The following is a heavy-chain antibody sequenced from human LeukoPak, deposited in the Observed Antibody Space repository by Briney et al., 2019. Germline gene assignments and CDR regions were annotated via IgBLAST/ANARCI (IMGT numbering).Heavy chain of an antibody. CDR3: ARETSLAGFASGLGFNY. J-gene: IGHJ4*02. CDR2: IYGSGYT. D-gene: IGHD6-19*01. Sequence: ETSETLSLTCTVSGGSISGWYWSWIRQPPGKGLEWIGNIYGSGYTNYNPSLKSRVTMSIDTSKNHFSPKLTSVTAADTATYYCARETSLAGFASGLGFNYWGQGILVSVSS. V-gene: IGHV4-59*01. CDR1: GGSISGWY.